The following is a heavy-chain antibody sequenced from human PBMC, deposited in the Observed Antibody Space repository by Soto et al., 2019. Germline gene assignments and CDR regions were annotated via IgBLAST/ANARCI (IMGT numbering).Heavy chain of an antibody. J-gene: IGHJ4*02. Sequence: SETLSLTCAVSGYSITNGYYWGWIRQPPGKGLEWIGYIYYSGSTYYNPSRKSRVTISVDTSKNQFSLKLSSVTAADTAVYYCARAPVSADFDYWGQGTLVTVSS. CDR2: IYYSGST. CDR3: ARAPVSADFDY. CDR1: GYSITNGYY. V-gene: IGHV4-30-4*08.